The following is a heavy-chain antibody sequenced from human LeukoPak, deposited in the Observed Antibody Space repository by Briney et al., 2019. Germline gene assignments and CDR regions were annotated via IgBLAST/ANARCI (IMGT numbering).Heavy chain of an antibody. J-gene: IGHJ5*02. CDR2: IYCSGST. CDR3: ARQAIFGVVIDP. CDR1: GGSISSSSYY. D-gene: IGHD3-3*01. Sequence: SETLSLTCTVSGGSISSSSYYWCWIRQPPGKGLEWIGSIYCSGSTYYNPSLKSRVTISVDTSKNQFSLKLSSVTAADTAVYYCARQAIFGVVIDPWGQATLVTVSS. V-gene: IGHV4-39*01.